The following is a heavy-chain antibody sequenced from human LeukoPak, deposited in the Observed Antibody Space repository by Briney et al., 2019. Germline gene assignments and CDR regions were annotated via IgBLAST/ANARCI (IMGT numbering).Heavy chain of an antibody. CDR2: ISGSGGST. D-gene: IGHD3-9*01. J-gene: IGHJ1*01. CDR1: GFSFSYFG. V-gene: IGHV3-23*01. Sequence: GGSLRLSCAASGFSFSYFGLHWVRQAPGKGLEWVSAISGSGGSTYYADSVKGRFTISRDNSKNTLYLQMNSLRAEDTAVYYCATAYYDILTGYAGREYFQHWGQGTLVTVSS. CDR3: ATAYYDILTGYAGREYFQH.